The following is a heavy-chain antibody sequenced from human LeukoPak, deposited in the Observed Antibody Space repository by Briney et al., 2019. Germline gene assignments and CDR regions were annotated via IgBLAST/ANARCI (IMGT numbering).Heavy chain of an antibody. CDR3: APLGEYSSSSGPFDY. CDR2: ISSSSTTI. V-gene: IGHV3-48*01. J-gene: IGHJ4*02. Sequence: GGSLRLSCAASGFTFSSSSMNWVRQAPGKGLEWVSYISSSSTTIYYADSVKGRFTISRDNAKNSLYLQMNSLRAEDTAVYYCAPLGEYSSSSGPFDYWGQGTLVTVSS. CDR1: GFTFSSSS. D-gene: IGHD6-6*01.